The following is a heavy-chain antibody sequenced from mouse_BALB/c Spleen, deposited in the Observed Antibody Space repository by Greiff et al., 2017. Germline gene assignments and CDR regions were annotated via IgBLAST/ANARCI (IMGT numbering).Heavy chain of an antibody. V-gene: IGHV1S81*02. Sequence: QVQLKQSGAELVKPGASVKLSCKASGYTFTSYYMYWVKQRPGQGLEWIGEINPSNGGTNFNEKFKSKATLTVDKSSSTAYMQLSSLTSEDSAVYYCTRSGNYLYAMDYWGQGTSVTVSS. D-gene: IGHD2-1*01. CDR2: INPSNGGT. CDR3: TRSGNYLYAMDY. CDR1: GYTFTSYY. J-gene: IGHJ4*01.